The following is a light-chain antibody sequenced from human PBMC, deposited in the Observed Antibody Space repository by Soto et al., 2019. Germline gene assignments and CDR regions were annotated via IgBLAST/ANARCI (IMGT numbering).Light chain of an antibody. J-gene: IGKJ2*01. Sequence: EIVMTQSPATLSVSPGERAIVSCRASQSIRDNLAWYQQTPGRPPRLLIYGASIRATGVPARFSGSGSGTEFTLTISSLQSEDFAVYYCQQYDYWPPYTFGPGTGWRSN. V-gene: IGKV3-15*01. CDR2: GAS. CDR1: QSIRDN. CDR3: QQYDYWPPYT.